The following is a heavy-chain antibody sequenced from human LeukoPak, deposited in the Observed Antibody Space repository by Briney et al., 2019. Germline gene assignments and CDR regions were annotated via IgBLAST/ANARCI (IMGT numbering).Heavy chain of an antibody. D-gene: IGHD3-3*02. CDR1: GGSISSGDYY. CDR3: ARGQFWSGYSI. Sequence: SETLSLTCTVAGGSISSGDYYWGWIRQPPGKGLEWIGYIYHSGSTYYNPSLKSRVTISVDRSKNQFSLKLSSVTSADTAVYYCARGQFWSGYSIWGQGTLVTVSS. V-gene: IGHV4-30-2*01. J-gene: IGHJ4*02. CDR2: IYHSGST.